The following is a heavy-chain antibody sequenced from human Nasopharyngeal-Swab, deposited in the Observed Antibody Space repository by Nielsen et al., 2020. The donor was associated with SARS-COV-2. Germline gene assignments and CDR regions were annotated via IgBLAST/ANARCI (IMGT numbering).Heavy chain of an antibody. J-gene: IGHJ5*02. D-gene: IGHD1-26*01. Sequence: GESLKISCAASGFIFSDQYMSWMRQAPGKGLEWLSYMSNDSYVIKYADSVKGRFTDSRDNAKNSLYLQMNSLTPEDTAMYYCARDAGWGGKYGSNWFDPWGQGTLVTVSS. CDR2: MSNDSYVI. CDR3: ARDAGWGGKYGSNWFDP. CDR1: GFIFSDQY. V-gene: IGHV3-11*04.